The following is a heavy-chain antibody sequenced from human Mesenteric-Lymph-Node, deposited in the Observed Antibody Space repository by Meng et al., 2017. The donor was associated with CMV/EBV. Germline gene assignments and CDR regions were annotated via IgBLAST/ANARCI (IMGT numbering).Heavy chain of an antibody. J-gene: IGHJ4*02. D-gene: IGHD5-12*01. CDR1: GDSVSSNSAA. CDR3: ARGSSGYDYAIDY. Sequence: LRLSCAISGDSVSSNSAAWNWIRQPPSRGLEWLGRTYYRSKWYNDYAVSVKSRITINPDTSKNQFSLQLNSVTPEDTAVYYCARGSSGYDYAIDYWGQGTLVTVSS. CDR2: TYYRSKWYN. V-gene: IGHV6-1*01.